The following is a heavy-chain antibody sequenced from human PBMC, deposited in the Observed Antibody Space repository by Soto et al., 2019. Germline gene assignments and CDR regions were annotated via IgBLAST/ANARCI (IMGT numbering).Heavy chain of an antibody. CDR1: GYTFTSYY. D-gene: IGHD3-22*01. Sequence: GASVKVSCKASGYTFTSYYMHWVRQAPGQGLEWMGIINPSGGSTSYAQKFQGRVTMTRDTSTSTVYMELSSLRSEDTAVYYCARKTASYYYDSSGPLDAFDIWGQGTMVTVSS. CDR3: ARKTASYYYDSSGPLDAFDI. J-gene: IGHJ3*02. V-gene: IGHV1-46*01. CDR2: INPSGGST.